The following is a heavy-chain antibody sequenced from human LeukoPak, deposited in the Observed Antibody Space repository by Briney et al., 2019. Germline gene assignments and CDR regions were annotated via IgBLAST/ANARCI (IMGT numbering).Heavy chain of an antibody. V-gene: IGHV4-34*01. CDR1: GGSFSGYY. Sequence: SETLSLTCAVYGGSFSGYYWSWIRQPPGKGLEWIGEINHSGSTNYNPSLKSRVTISVDTPKNQFSLKLSSVTAADTAVYYCARGRYCSGGSCLPGDYWGQGTLVTVSS. CDR3: ARGRYCSGGSCLPGDY. J-gene: IGHJ4*02. CDR2: INHSGST. D-gene: IGHD2-15*01.